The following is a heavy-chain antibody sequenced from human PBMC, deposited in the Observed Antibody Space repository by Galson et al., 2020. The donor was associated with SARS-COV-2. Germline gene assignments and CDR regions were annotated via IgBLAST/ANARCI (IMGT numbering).Heavy chain of an antibody. J-gene: IGHJ4*02. CDR1: GDSINSNYY. D-gene: IGHD6-13*01. CDR3: ATQGAGGRFDY. Sequence: SETLSLTCTVSGDSINSNYYWAWIRQPPGKGLEWIGSIHSSGSTYYNPSLKSRVTMSVDTSENQSSLNLKSVTAADTAMYYCATQGAGGRFDYWGQGTPVTVSS. V-gene: IGHV4-39*07. CDR2: IHSSGST.